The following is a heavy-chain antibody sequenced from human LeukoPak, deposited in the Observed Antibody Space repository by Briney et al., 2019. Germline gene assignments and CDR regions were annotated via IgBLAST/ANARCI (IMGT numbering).Heavy chain of an antibody. CDR1: GFTFTMFS. V-gene: IGHV3-48*01. J-gene: IGHJ4*02. Sequence: GGSLRLSCAASGFTFTMFSMNWLRQAPGKGLEWIAFIRGRSDTTYYADSVKGRFTISRDNAKNSLYLQMNSLRVEDTAVYYCARDGAPDAHCSSTSCAIRWGQGTLVTVSS. CDR2: IRGRSDTT. CDR3: ARDGAPDAHCSSTSCAIR. D-gene: IGHD2-2*01.